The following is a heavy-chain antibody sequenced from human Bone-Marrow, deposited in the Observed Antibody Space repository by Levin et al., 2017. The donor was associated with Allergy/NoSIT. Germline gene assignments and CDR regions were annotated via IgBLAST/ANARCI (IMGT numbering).Heavy chain of an antibody. CDR1: GGSISSDAYY. V-gene: IGHV4-30-4*01. CDR2: IYYSGTT. J-gene: IGHJ4*02. CDR3: ARAGRGYCSSDSCYSYELHY. D-gene: IGHD2-15*01. Sequence: SETLSLTCTVSGGSISSDAYYWSWIRQSPGKGLEWIGYIYYSGTTYYNPSLKSRVTISVDTSKNQFSLRLSSVTAADTAVYYCARAGRGYCSSDSCYSYELHYWGQGTLVTVSS.